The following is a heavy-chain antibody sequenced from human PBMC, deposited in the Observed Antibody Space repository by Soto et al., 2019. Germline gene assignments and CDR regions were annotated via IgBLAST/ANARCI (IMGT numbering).Heavy chain of an antibody. CDR2: ISGSGVST. CDR1: GFTFSSYA. J-gene: IGHJ4*02. CDR3: AKEEGYSSGWTEIDY. D-gene: IGHD6-19*01. V-gene: IGHV3-23*01. Sequence: EAQLLESGGGLVQPGGSLRLSCAASGFTFSSYAMSWVRQAPGKGLEWVSAISGSGVSTYYADSVKGRFTISRDNSKNTLYLQMNSLRAEDTAVYYCAKEEGYSSGWTEIDYWGQGTLVTVSS.